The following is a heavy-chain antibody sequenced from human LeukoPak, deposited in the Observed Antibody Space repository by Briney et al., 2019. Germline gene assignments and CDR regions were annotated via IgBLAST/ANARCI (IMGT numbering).Heavy chain of an antibody. CDR3: ARGDCSGGSCTGGGNWFDP. CDR2: INHSGST. D-gene: IGHD2-15*01. CDR1: GGSFSGYY. V-gene: IGHV4-34*01. Sequence: SETLSLTCAVYGGSFSGYYWSWIRQPPGKGLEWIGEINHSGSTNYNPSFKSRVTISVDTSKNQFSLKLSSVTAADTAVYYCARGDCSGGSCTGGGNWFDPWGQGTLVTVSS. J-gene: IGHJ5*02.